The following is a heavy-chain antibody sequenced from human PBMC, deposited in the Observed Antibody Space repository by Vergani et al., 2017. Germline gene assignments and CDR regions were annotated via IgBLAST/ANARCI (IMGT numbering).Heavy chain of an antibody. CDR3: AGPQGTSAYYYGGFDY. CDR1: GFTFSSYA. D-gene: IGHD3-22*01. CDR2: ISYDGSNK. Sequence: QVQLVESGGGVVQPGRSLRLSCAASGFTFSSYAMHWVRQAPGKGLEWVAVISYDGSNKYYADSVKGRFTISRDNSKNTLSLQMNSLTAEDTAIYYCAGPQGTSAYYYGGFDYWGQGTLVTVSS. V-gene: IGHV3-30-3*01. J-gene: IGHJ4*02.